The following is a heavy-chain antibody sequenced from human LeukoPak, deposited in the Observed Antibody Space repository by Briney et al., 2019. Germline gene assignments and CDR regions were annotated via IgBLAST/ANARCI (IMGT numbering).Heavy chain of an antibody. CDR2: IWYDGSQK. Sequence: GSLRLSCAASGFTFSSSGMYWVRQAPGKGLEWMAVIWYDGSQKWYADSVKGRFTVSRDNSKNTLYLQMNNLRVEDTALYYCARMRGDCNGGSCYYDYWGQGTLVTVSS. D-gene: IGHD2-15*01. CDR3: ARMRGDCNGGSCYYDY. J-gene: IGHJ4*02. V-gene: IGHV3-33*03. CDR1: GFTFSSSG.